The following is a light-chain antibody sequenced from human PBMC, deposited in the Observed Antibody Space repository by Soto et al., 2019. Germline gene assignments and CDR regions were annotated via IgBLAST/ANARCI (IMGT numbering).Light chain of an antibody. J-gene: IGKJ1*01. V-gene: IGKV1-5*03. CDR1: QSVSRW. CDR3: QQYNDNWT. Sequence: DIQMTQSPSTLSASVEDRVTITCRASQSVSRWLAWYQQKLGKAPKLLIYKASTLESGVPSRFSGSGSGTEFTLAISSLQPDDSATYYCQQYNDNWTFGQGTKVEIK. CDR2: KAS.